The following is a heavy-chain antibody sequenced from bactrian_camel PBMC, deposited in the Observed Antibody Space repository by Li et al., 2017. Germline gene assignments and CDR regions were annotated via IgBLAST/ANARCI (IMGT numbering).Heavy chain of an antibody. CDR1: GFSFSSYY. CDR2: VYNDGTYT. CDR3: VPFPSIVTTD. Sequence: HVQLVESGGGLVQPGGSLRLSCAASGFSFSSYYMSWVRQSPGKGLEWVTGVYNDGTYTVYTDSVKGRFTISRDNAKNMVYLQMNSLEPEDTALYYCVPFPSIVTTDWGRGTQVTVS. V-gene: IGHV3S6*01. D-gene: IGHD2*01. J-gene: IGHJ4*01.